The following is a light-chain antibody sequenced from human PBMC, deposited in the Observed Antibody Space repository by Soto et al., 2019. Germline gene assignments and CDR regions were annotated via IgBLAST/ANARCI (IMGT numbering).Light chain of an antibody. J-gene: IGKJ2*01. CDR1: QSISRW. CDR2: DAS. CDR3: QQFNSYLYT. Sequence: DIQMTQSPSTLSASVGDRVTITCRASQSISRWLVWYQQKPGKAPKLLIYDASSLESGVPSRFSGSGSGTEFTLTISSLQPDDFATYYCQQFNSYLYTFGQGTKLEIK. V-gene: IGKV1-5*01.